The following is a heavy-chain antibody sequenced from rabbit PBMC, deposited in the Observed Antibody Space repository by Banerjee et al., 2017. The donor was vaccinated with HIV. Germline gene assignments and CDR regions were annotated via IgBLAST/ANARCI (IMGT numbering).Heavy chain of an antibody. CDR3: ARATRTMLINL. Sequence: QQQLEESGGGLVKPEGSLTLSCKASGIDFSSSYYMCRVRQAPGKGLELIACIYTSGGSTGYASRVNGRFTISKTSSTTVTLQMTSLTAADTATYFCARATRTMLINLWGQGTLVTVS. D-gene: IGHD2-1*01. V-gene: IGHV1S45*01. J-gene: IGHJ4*01. CDR2: IYTSGGST. CDR1: GIDFSSSYY.